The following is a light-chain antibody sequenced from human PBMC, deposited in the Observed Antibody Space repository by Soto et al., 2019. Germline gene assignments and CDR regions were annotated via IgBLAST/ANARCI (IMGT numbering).Light chain of an antibody. CDR3: QVWDSSSDHYVV. Sequence: SYELTQPPSVSVAPGKTARITCGGNNLGSKSVHWYQQKPGQAPVLVIYYDSDRPSGIPERCSGSNSRNTGALTISRVEAGDEADYYCQVWDSSSDHYVVFGGGTKLTVL. CDR1: NLGSKS. J-gene: IGLJ2*01. V-gene: IGLV3-21*04. CDR2: YDS.